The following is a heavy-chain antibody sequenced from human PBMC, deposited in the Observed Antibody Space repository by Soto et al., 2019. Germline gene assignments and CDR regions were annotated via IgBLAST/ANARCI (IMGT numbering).Heavy chain of an antibody. CDR2: MSYDGSTK. D-gene: IGHD3-22*01. CDR1: GFTYSSYS. Sequence: QVQLVESGGDVGQPGRSLRLSCSASGFTYSSYSVNWVRQAPGKGLEWLAFMSYDGSTKYYADSVKGRFTVSRDNSKNTLYLQMDSLRTEDTAVYYCARDAYDDPPGYFQHWGQGTLLTVSS. CDR3: ARDAYDDPPGYFQH. J-gene: IGHJ1*01. V-gene: IGHV3-30-3*01.